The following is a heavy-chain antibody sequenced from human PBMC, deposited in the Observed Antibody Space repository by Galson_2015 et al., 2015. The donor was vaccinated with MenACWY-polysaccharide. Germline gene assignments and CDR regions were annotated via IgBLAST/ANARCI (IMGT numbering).Heavy chain of an antibody. CDR3: AQIWRGTGRARLYNWFDA. CDR1: GGAINDYY. Sequence: ETLSLTCTVSGGAINDYYWSWIRQSPGKGLEWIGYVYQSGATNYNPSLGSRVTISLDTSKNHFALRLTSVTTADPAVYYCAQIWRGTGRARLYNWFDAWGQGTLVTVSS. V-gene: IGHV4-59*01. D-gene: IGHD1-14*01. CDR2: VYQSGAT. J-gene: IGHJ5*02.